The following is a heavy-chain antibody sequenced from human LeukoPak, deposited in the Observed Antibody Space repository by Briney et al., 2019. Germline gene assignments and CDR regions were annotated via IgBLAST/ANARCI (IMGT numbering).Heavy chain of an antibody. Sequence: ASVKVSCKASGGTFSGYAISWVRQAPGQGLEWMGGIIPIFGTANYAQKFQGRVTIATDESTSTAYMELSSLRSEDTAVYYCARESHVPYNWFDPWGQGTLVTVSS. V-gene: IGHV1-69*05. CDR2: IIPIFGTA. CDR1: GGTFSGYA. J-gene: IGHJ5*02. CDR3: ARESHVPYNWFDP.